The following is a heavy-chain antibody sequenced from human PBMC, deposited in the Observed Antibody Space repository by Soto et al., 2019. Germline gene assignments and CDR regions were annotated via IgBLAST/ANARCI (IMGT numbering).Heavy chain of an antibody. D-gene: IGHD4-17*01. CDR1: GFTFSSYW. J-gene: IGHJ6*02. CDR3: AIDLYGDYERDMDV. Sequence: EVQLVESGGGLVQPGGSLRLSCAASGFTFSSYWMSWVRQAPGKGLEWVANIKQDGSEKYYVDSVKGRFTISRDNAKNSPYLQTHSLRADDAAVYYCAIDLYGDYERDMDVWGQGTTVTVSS. V-gene: IGHV3-7*01. CDR2: IKQDGSEK.